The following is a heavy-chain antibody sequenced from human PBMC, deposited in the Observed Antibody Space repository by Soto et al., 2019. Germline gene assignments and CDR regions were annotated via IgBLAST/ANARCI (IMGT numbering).Heavy chain of an antibody. CDR2: YRNRAQSYTT. D-gene: IGHD3-10*01. CDR1: GFTFSDHY. Sequence: EVQLVESGGGLVQPGGSLRLSCATSGFTFSDHYLEWVRQAPGKGLEWVGRYRNRAQSYTTEYAASVKGRFTISRDDSKNSLYLQVNSLTTDDTAVYYCVLWVRGVINYWGQGTLVTVSS. J-gene: IGHJ4*02. CDR3: VLWVRGVINY. V-gene: IGHV3-72*01.